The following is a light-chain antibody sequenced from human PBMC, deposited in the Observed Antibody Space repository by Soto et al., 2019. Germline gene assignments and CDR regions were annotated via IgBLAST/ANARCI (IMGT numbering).Light chain of an antibody. CDR1: PNVVNS. J-gene: IGKJ2*01. CDR3: QHFNNWPPST. CDR2: GAT. V-gene: IGKV3-15*01. Sequence: EIVMTQSPATLSVSPGERAPLSCRASPNVVNSLAWYQQKPFQAPRLLIYGATTRATGITSRFSGSGSGTDFTLTISSLQPEDFAVYYCQHFNNWPPSTFGQGTNVEIK.